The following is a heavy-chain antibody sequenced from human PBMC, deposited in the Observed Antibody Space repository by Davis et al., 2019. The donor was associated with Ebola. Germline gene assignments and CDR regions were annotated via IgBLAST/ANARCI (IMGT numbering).Heavy chain of an antibody. D-gene: IGHD2-2*02. Sequence: GESLKISCAASGFTFSSYWMSWVRQAPGKGLEWVANIKQDGSEKYYVDSVKGRFTISRDNAKNSLYLQMNSLRAEDTAVYYCTRIIGYCSSTSCYRVYYYGMDVWGQGTTVTVSS. J-gene: IGHJ6*02. CDR3: TRIIGYCSSTSCYRVYYYGMDV. CDR2: IKQDGSEK. V-gene: IGHV3-7*03. CDR1: GFTFSSYW.